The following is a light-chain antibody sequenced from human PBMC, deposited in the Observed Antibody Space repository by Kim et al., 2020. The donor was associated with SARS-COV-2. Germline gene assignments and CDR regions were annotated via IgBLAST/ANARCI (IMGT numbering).Light chain of an antibody. CDR1: KMRDRY. CDR3: QAWDSSTHNYV. CDR2: QGN. Sequence: PDNTARMTCSGYKMRDRYITWYQQKPGQSPVVVIYQGNQRPTGSPERFSGSNTGNTATLTISGTQAMDEADYYCQAWDSSTHNYVFGAGTKVTVL. J-gene: IGLJ1*01. V-gene: IGLV3-1*01.